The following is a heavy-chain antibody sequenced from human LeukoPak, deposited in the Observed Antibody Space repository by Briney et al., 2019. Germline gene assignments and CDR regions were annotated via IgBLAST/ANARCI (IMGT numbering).Heavy chain of an antibody. V-gene: IGHV3-23*01. Sequence: GGSLRLSCAASGFTFSRYTMSWVRQAPGKGLEWVSSISGGGGRTYYADSVKGQFTISRDSSKITLYLQMNGLRAEDTAVYYCARDRNVMDVWGQGTTVTVSS. J-gene: IGHJ6*02. CDR3: ARDRNVMDV. CDR1: GFTFSRYT. CDR2: ISGGGGRT.